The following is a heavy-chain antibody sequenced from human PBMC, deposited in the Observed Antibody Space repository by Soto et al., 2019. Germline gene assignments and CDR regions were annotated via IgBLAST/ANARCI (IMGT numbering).Heavy chain of an antibody. J-gene: IGHJ4*02. CDR3: ARELGRYCSSNSCYGYDY. V-gene: IGHV3-30-3*01. D-gene: IGHD2-2*01. CDR2: ISYGGSNK. Sequence: QVQLVESGGGVAQPGRSLRLSCAASGFTFSSYAMHWVRQAPGKGLEWVAVISYGGSNKYYADSVKGRFTISRDYSKNTLYLQMNSLRAEDTAVYYCARELGRYCSSNSCYGYDYWGQGTLVTVFS. CDR1: GFTFSSYA.